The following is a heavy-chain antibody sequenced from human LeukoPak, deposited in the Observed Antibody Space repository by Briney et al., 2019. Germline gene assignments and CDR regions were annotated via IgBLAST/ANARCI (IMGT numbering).Heavy chain of an antibody. CDR2: IKQDGIKK. J-gene: IGHJ4*02. CDR3: TRVGYIDEGIDY. Sequence: PGGSLRLSCVASVFPFCGYLVTRVRQAPGKGVEWVAKIKQDGIKKPHVESVNRRYTISRDNAKNSLYQQMNSVRAEDTAIYYCTRVGYIDEGIDYWGQGTLVTVSS. V-gene: IGHV3-7*04. CDR1: VFPFCGYL. D-gene: IGHD5-24*01.